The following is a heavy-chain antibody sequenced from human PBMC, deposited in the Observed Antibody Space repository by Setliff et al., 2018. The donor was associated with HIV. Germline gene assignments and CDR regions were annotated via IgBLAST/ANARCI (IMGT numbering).Heavy chain of an antibody. CDR2: INGGNGKT. D-gene: IGHD6-19*01. Sequence: ASVKVSCKASEYSFKYYAFHWVRQAPGQRLEWMGWINGGNGKTKYSQNFQDRVTFTRDTSATTAYMDLSSLTSEDTAVYFCAGGPVAGLMRKWGQGTQVTVS. CDR1: EYSFKYYA. J-gene: IGHJ4*02. CDR3: AGGPVAGLMRK. V-gene: IGHV1-3*01.